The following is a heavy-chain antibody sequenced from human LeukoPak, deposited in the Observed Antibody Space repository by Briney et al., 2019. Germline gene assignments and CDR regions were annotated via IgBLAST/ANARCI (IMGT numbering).Heavy chain of an antibody. D-gene: IGHD3-10*01. CDR1: GFTFSDYY. V-gene: IGHV3-11*01. CDR2: LSSSGNMI. CDR3: ARKIYGSENYIDY. J-gene: IGHJ4*02. Sequence: PGGSLRLSCAASGFTFSDYYINSIRQAPGMGLEWVAYLSSSGNMIYYSDSVKGRLTISRDNAKNSVYLQMNSLRAEDTAVYYCARKIYGSENYIDYWGQGNLVTVSS.